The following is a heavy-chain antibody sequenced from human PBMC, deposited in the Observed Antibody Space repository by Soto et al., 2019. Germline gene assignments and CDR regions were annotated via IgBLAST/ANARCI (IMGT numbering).Heavy chain of an antibody. Sequence: SLRLSCAASGFTFDDYAMHWVRQAPGKGLQWVSGISWNSASTGYAESVRGRFTISRDNSKNSLYLQISSLRPEDTAMYYCVKDTKHMGTLGWFVSWGQGTLVTVSS. CDR1: GFTFDDYA. V-gene: IGHV3-9*01. CDR3: VKDTKHMGTLGWFVS. J-gene: IGHJ5*02. CDR2: ISWNSAST. D-gene: IGHD6-19*01.